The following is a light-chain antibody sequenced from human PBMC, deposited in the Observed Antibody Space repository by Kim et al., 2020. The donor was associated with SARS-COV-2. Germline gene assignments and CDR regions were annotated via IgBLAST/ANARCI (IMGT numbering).Light chain of an antibody. J-gene: IGKJ4*01. CDR3: QQLNSYPLT. V-gene: IGKV1-9*01. CDR1: QGISSY. CDR2: SAS. Sequence: AAGGDNVTITCRASQGISSYLALYQQKPGLAPKVLIHSASTLQSGVPSRFSGSGSGTDFTLTISSLQPEDFATYYCQQLNSYPLTFGGGTKVDIK.